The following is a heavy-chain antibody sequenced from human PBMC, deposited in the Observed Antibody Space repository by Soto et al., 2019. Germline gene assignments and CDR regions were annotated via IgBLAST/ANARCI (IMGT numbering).Heavy chain of an antibody. CDR1: GFSLSSSGVG. J-gene: IGHJ4*02. CDR3: AQLTPYDILTGYFDY. CDR2: IYWDDDK. Sequence: QITLKESGPTLVKPTQTLTLTCTFSGFSLSSSGVGVGWIRQPPGKALEWLALIYWDDDKRYSPSLKSRLTITKDTSKNQVVLTTTNMDPVDTATYYCAQLTPYDILTGYFDYWGQGTLVTVAS. D-gene: IGHD3-9*01. V-gene: IGHV2-5*02.